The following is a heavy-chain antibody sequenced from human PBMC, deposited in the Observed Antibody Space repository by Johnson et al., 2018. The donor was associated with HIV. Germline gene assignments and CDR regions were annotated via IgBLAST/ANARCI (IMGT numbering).Heavy chain of an antibody. CDR2: IPFHGNQQ. Sequence: QMQLVESGGGVVQPGGSLRLSCAASGYSFSSYGMYWARQAPDKGLEWVAYIPFHGNQQYYGDSVKGRFTISRDYAKNSLYLQMNSLRAEDTAVYYCAREKASEFRELFHKKDASDIWGQGTMVTVSS. D-gene: IGHD3-10*01. V-gene: IGHV3-33*05. CDR1: GYSFSSYG. CDR3: AREKASEFRELFHKKDASDI. J-gene: IGHJ3*02.